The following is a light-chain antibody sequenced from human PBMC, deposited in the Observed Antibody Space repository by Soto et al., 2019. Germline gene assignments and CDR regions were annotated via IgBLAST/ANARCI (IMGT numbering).Light chain of an antibody. J-gene: IGLJ1*01. Sequence: QSVLTQPRSVSGSPGQSVTISCTGTSSDVGGYNYVSWYQQHPGKAPKLMIYDVSKRPSGAPDCFSGSKSGNTASLTISGLQAEDEADYYCCSYAGSHYVFGTGTKVTVL. V-gene: IGLV2-11*01. CDR2: DVS. CDR1: SSDVGGYNY. CDR3: CSYAGSHYV.